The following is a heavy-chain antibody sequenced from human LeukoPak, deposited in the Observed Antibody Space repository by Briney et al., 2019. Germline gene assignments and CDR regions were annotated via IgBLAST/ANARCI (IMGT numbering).Heavy chain of an antibody. Sequence: ASVKVSCKASGYTFTGYYMHWVRQAPGQGLEWMGWINPNSGGTNYAQKFQGRVTMTRDTSISTAYMELSRLRSDDTAVYYCAREDIVVVPAAVDCWGQGTLVTVSS. CDR1: GYTFTGYY. J-gene: IGHJ4*02. CDR3: AREDIVVVPAAVDC. V-gene: IGHV1-2*02. D-gene: IGHD2-2*01. CDR2: INPNSGGT.